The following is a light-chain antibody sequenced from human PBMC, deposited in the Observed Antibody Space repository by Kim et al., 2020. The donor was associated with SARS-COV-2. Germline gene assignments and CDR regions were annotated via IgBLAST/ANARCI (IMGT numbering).Light chain of an antibody. CDR3: QAWDNGYD. V-gene: IGLV3-1*01. Sequence: VSVCAGETASITCARGRSLQKYACCYQPRQGQSTVLVIFQDNKRPSGIPKRCSGSNSGNTATLTISGTKAVDEADYYCQAWDNGYDFRTGTKVTIL. CDR2: QDN. CDR1: RSLQKY. J-gene: IGLJ1*01.